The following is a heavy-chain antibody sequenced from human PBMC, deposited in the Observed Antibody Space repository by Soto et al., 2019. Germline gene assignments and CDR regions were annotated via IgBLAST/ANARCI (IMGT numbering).Heavy chain of an antibody. V-gene: IGHV6-1*01. Sequence: PSQALSLTCAISGDSVSSNGAAWNWIRQSPSRGLEWLGRTYYRSKWYNDYAVSVKSRITINPDTSKSQFSLQLNSVTPEDTAVYYCARDKHEYFNRGIGFDTWGQGILVTVSS. D-gene: IGHD1-26*01. CDR2: TYYRSKWYN. J-gene: IGHJ5*02. CDR1: GDSVSSNGAA. CDR3: ARDKHEYFNRGIGFDT.